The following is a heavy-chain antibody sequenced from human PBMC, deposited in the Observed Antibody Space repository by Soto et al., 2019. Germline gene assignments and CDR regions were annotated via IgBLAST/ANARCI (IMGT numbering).Heavy chain of an antibody. D-gene: IGHD2-15*01. V-gene: IGHV3-66*01. J-gene: IGHJ6*04. CDR1: GFTVSSKY. CDR3: ASDDVLCDGGRCYGVPLDV. CDR2: IQSGGPT. Sequence: EVHLVESGGGLVQPGGSLRLSCAASGFTVSSKYMSWVRQAPGKGLEWVSLIQSGGPTYYADSVKGRFTISRDTSENTLHLQMDSLRAEDTAVYYCASDDVLCDGGRCYGVPLDVGGKGTTVTVSS.